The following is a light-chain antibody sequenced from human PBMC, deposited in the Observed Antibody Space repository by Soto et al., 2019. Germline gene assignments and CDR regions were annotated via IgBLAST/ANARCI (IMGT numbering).Light chain of an antibody. CDR1: QSISSW. CDR3: QQYNSYT. Sequence: DIQMTQSPSTLSASVGDRVTSTCRASQSISSWLAWYQKKPGKAPKLLIYKASSLESGVPSRFSGSGSGTEFTLTISSLQPDDFATYYCQQYNSYTFGQGTRLEIK. V-gene: IGKV1-5*03. CDR2: KAS. J-gene: IGKJ5*01.